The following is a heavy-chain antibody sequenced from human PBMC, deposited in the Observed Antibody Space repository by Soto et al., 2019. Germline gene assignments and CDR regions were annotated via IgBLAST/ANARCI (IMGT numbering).Heavy chain of an antibody. Sequence: QVDLVESGGGVVQPGRSLRLSCAASGFTFSKYAMHWVRQAPGKGLEWVANIWFDGSNEYYSESVRGRFAISRDNSKNILFLRMSSLRVEDTAVYYCATGTLGATIGGLDYWGQGTLVTVSS. D-gene: IGHD1-26*01. J-gene: IGHJ4*02. CDR3: ATGTLGATIGGLDY. V-gene: IGHV3-33*01. CDR2: IWFDGSNE. CDR1: GFTFSKYA.